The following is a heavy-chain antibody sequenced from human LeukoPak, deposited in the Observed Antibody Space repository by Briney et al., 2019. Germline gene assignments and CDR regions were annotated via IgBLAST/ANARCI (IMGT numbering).Heavy chain of an antibody. D-gene: IGHD3/OR15-3a*01. J-gene: IGHJ4*02. CDR3: ARGKGTVPQDY. CDR2: ISSSSSTI. Sequence: PGGSLRLSRAASGFTVSSNYMSWVRQAPGKGLEWVSYISSSSSTIYYADSVKGRFTISRDNAKNSLYLQMNSLRAEDTAVYYCARGKGTVPQDYWGQGTLVTVSS. CDR1: GFTVSSNY. V-gene: IGHV3-48*04.